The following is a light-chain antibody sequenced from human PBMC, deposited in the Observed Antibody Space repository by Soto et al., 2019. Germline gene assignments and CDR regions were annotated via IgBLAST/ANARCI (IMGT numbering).Light chain of an antibody. CDR3: QQSYSTPRT. CDR2: AAS. J-gene: IGKJ1*01. Sequence: DIQMTQSPSSLSASVGDRVTIPCRASQSISSYLNWYQQKPGKAPKLLIYAASSLQSGVSSRFSGSRSGTDFTRTISSLQPEDFATYYCQQSYSTPRTFGQGNQVESK. V-gene: IGKV1-39*01. CDR1: QSISSY.